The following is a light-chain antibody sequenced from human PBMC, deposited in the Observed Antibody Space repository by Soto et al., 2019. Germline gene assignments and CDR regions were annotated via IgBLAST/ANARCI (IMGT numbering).Light chain of an antibody. V-gene: IGKV1-39*01. J-gene: IGKJ1*01. CDR1: QSISSY. Sequence: DIQMTQSPSSLSASVGDRVTITCRASQSISSYLNWYQQKPGKAPKLLIYAASSLQSGVSSRFSGSRSGTDFTLSISSLQPEDFATYYCQQSYSTPPWTFGQGTKVEIK. CDR2: AAS. CDR3: QQSYSTPPWT.